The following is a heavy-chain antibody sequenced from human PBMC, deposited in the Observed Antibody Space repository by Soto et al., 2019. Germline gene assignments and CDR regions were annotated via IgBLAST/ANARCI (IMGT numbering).Heavy chain of an antibody. D-gene: IGHD3-3*01. J-gene: IGHJ6*02. CDR1: GYTFTSYG. CDR3: ARDSTYYDFWSGSLSYGMDV. Sequence: RASVKVSCKASGYTFTSYGISWVRQAPGQGPEWMGWISAYNGNTNYAQKLQGRVTMTTDTSTSTAYMELRSLRSDDTAVYYCARDSTYYDFWSGSLSYGMDVWGQGTTVTVSS. CDR2: ISAYNGNT. V-gene: IGHV1-18*01.